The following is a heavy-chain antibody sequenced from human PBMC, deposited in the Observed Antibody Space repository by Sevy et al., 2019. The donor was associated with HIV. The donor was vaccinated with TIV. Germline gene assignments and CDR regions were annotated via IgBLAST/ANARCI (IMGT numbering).Heavy chain of an antibody. D-gene: IGHD3-22*01. CDR1: GFTFSSYA. Sequence: GGSLRRSCAASGFTFSSYAMSWVRQAPGKGLEWVSAISGSGYLTYYTPSVKGRFTISRDNSKNVLYLQRNSLRAEDTAVYYCAKEGGGYYYDSSGLFDYWGQGTLVTVSS. V-gene: IGHV3-23*01. J-gene: IGHJ4*02. CDR2: ISGSGYLT. CDR3: AKEGGGYYYDSSGLFDY.